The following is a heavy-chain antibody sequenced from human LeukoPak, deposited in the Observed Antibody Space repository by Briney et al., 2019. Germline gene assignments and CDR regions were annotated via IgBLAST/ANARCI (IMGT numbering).Heavy chain of an antibody. Sequence: PGGSLRLSCAASGFTFSSYSMNWARQAPGKGLEWVSSISSSSSYIYYADSVKGRFTISRDNAKNSLYLQMNSLRAEDTAVYYCARTTLDYGSAFFDYWGQGTLVTVSS. CDR1: GFTFSSYS. CDR3: ARTTLDYGSAFFDY. V-gene: IGHV3-21*01. CDR2: ISSSSSYI. J-gene: IGHJ4*02. D-gene: IGHD3-10*01.